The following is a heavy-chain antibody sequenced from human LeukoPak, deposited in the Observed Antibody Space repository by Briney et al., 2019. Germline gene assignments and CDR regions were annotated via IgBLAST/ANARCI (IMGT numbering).Heavy chain of an antibody. Sequence: PSETLSLTCAVYGGSFSGYYWSWLRQPPGKGLEWIGRIYYSGSTYYNPSLKSRVTISVDTSKNQFSLKLSSVTAADTAVYYCARNYGSGSYYTTLYNWFDPWGQGTLVTVSS. D-gene: IGHD3-10*01. CDR2: IYYSGST. J-gene: IGHJ5*02. V-gene: IGHV4-34*01. CDR3: ARNYGSGSYYTTLYNWFDP. CDR1: GGSFSGYY.